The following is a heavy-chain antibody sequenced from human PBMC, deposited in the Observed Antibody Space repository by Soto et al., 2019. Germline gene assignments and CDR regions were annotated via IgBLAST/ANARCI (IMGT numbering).Heavy chain of an antibody. J-gene: IGHJ6*02. CDR3: ARSRITIFGVVSNYYYYGMDV. Sequence: GESLKISCKGSGYSFTSYWIGWVRQMPGEGLEWMGIIYPGDSDTRYSPSFQGQVTISADKSISTAYLQWSSLKASDTAMYYCARSRITIFGVVSNYYYYGMDVWGQGTTVTVSS. V-gene: IGHV5-51*01. CDR2: IYPGDSDT. CDR1: GYSFTSYW. D-gene: IGHD3-3*01.